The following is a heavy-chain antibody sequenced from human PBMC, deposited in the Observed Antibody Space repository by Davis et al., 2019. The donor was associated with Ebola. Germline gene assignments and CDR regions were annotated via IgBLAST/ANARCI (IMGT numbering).Heavy chain of an antibody. CDR3: TRIRAADYTNYLFDF. Sequence: PGGSLRLSCAASGFAFRESWMHWVRQAPGRGLVWVSHINSDASSTHYADFVKGRFTISRDNAKNTVSLQMNSLTAEDTAVYYCTRIRAADYTNYLFDFWGQGTLVTVSS. CDR1: GFAFRESW. D-gene: IGHD4-11*01. CDR2: INSDASST. V-gene: IGHV3-74*01. J-gene: IGHJ4*02.